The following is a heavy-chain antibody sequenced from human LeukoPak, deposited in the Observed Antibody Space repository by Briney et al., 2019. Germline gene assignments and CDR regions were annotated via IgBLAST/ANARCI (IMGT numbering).Heavy chain of an antibody. Sequence: SETLSLTCGVSGGSITSTNWWSWVRQPPGQGLEWIGEVSLSGLTNYNPSLSSRVIMALDSSKNHLSLHLTSVTAADTAVYYCSRENGAFSPFGYWGQGYLVTVLS. D-gene: IGHD2-8*01. CDR2: VSLSGLT. CDR1: GGSITSTNW. V-gene: IGHV4-4*02. CDR3: SRENGAFSPFGY. J-gene: IGHJ4*02.